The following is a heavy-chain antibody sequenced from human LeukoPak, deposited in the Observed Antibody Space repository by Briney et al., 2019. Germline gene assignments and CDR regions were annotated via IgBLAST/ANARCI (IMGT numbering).Heavy chain of an antibody. CDR1: GYTLTSYD. CDR3: ARAKQWLKAQDY. CDR2: MNPNSGNT. D-gene: IGHD6-19*01. V-gene: IGHV1-8*01. J-gene: IGHJ4*02. Sequence: GASVKVSCKASGYTLTSYDINWVRQATGQGLEWMGWMNPNSGNTGYAQKFQGRVTMTRNTSISTAYMELSSLRSEDTAVYYCARAKQWLKAQDYWGQGTLVTVSS.